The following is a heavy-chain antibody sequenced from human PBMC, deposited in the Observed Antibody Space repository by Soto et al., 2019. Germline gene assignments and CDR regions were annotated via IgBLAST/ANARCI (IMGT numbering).Heavy chain of an antibody. CDR1: CFAFSQYG. D-gene: IGHD6-19*01. CDR3: AKDVESGWYEAFDY. Sequence: LRLSCTASCFAFSQYGMSWVRQAPGKGLEWVSSIRSFDYRTNYADSVKGRFTISRDNSKSTLSLQMNSLRAEDTAVYYCAKDVESGWYEAFDYWGPGTLVTVSS. V-gene: IGHV3-23*01. CDR2: IRSFDYRT. J-gene: IGHJ4*02.